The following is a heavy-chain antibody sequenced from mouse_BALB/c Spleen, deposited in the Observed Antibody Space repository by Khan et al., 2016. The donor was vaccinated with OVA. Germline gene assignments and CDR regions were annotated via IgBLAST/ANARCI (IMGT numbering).Heavy chain of an antibody. CDR1: GYTFTDFT. J-gene: IGHJ3*01. CDR3: ERGGGGSRFAY. V-gene: IGHV1S137*01. CDR2: INTYYGDV. Sequence: QIQLVQSGAELVRPGVSVKISCKGSGYTFTDFTMHWVKQSHAKSLEWIGVINTYYGDVTYNQKFKGKATMTVDKSSSTVYMELARLTSEDSAIYYCERGGGGSRFAYWGQGTLVTVSA.